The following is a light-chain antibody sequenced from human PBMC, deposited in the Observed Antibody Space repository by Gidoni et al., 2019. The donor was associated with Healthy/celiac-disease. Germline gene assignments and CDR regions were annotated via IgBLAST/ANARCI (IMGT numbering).Light chain of an antibody. V-gene: IGKV3-20*01. CDR3: QQYGSSRT. CDR2: GAS. Sequence: EIVLTQSPGTLSLSPGERATLSCRASQSVSSSYLAWYQQKPGQAPRLLIYGASSRATGIPDRVSGSGSGTDFTLTISRLEPEDFAVYYCQQYGSSRTFGQGIKVEIK. J-gene: IGKJ1*01. CDR1: QSVSSSY.